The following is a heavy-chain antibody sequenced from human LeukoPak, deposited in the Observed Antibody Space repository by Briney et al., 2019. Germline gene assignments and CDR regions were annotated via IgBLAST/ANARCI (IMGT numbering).Heavy chain of an antibody. V-gene: IGHV1-69*04. CDR3: ARDHGDYGPFDY. Sequence: GSSVKVSCKASGGTFSSYAISWVRQAPGQGLEWMGRIIPILGIANYAQKFQGRVTITADKSTSTAYMELSSLRSEDTAVYYCARDHGDYGPFDYWGQGTLVTVSS. J-gene: IGHJ4*02. D-gene: IGHD4-17*01. CDR1: GGTFSSYA. CDR2: IIPILGIA.